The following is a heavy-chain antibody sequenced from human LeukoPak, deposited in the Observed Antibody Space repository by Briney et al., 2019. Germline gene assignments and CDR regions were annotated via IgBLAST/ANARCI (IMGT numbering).Heavy chain of an antibody. D-gene: IGHD3-10*01. V-gene: IGHV1-8*01. Sequence: ASVKASCKASGYTFTSYDINWVRQATGQGLEWMGWMNPNSGNTGYAQKFQGRVTMTRNTSISTAYMELSSLRSEDTAVYYCARFKLLWFGELLYNYYYGMDVWGQGTTVTVSS. J-gene: IGHJ6*02. CDR1: GYTFTSYD. CDR2: MNPNSGNT. CDR3: ARFKLLWFGELLYNYYYGMDV.